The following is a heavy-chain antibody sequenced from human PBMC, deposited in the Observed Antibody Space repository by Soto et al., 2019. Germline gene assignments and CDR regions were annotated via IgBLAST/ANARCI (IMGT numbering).Heavy chain of an antibody. CDR3: AKDLGAFDI. CDR2: ISGSGGST. V-gene: IGHV3-23*01. D-gene: IGHD7-27*01. Sequence: PXESLTISCAASGFTFSSYTMSWVRQAPGKGLEWVSAISGSGGSTYYADSVKGRFTISRDNSKNTLYLQMNSLRAEDTAVYYCAKDLGAFDIWGQGTMVTVSS. CDR1: GFTFSSYT. J-gene: IGHJ3*02.